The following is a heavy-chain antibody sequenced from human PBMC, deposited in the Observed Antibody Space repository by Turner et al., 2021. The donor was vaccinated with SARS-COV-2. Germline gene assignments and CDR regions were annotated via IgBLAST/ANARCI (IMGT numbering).Heavy chain of an antibody. D-gene: IGHD3-22*01. CDR1: GFTFSSYA. Sequence: EVQLLESGGGLVQPGGSLRLPCAASGFTFSSYAMSWVRQGPGKGLEWVSAMSGSGGSTYYADAVKGRFTISRDNSKNTLYLQMNSLRAEDTAVYYCAKADRVMIVVVITLFDYWGQGTLVTVSS. J-gene: IGHJ4*02. CDR3: AKADRVMIVVVITLFDY. CDR2: MSGSGGST. V-gene: IGHV3-23*01.